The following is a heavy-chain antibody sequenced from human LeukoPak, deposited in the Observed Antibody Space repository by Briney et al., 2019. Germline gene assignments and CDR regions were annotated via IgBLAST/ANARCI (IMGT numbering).Heavy chain of an antibody. J-gene: IGHJ6*02. CDR2: IVSNGDST. V-gene: IGHV3-64D*09. Sequence: GESLILSCAASGFTFSRYGMHWVRQAPGKGLEYVSAIVSNGDSTYYADSVKGRFTISRDNAKNTLYLQMSGLRPDDTAVYYCVNPGWYYDSSGYSYYYGMDVWGQGTTVTVSS. CDR3: VNPGWYYDSSGYSYYYGMDV. CDR1: GFTFSRYG. D-gene: IGHD3-22*01.